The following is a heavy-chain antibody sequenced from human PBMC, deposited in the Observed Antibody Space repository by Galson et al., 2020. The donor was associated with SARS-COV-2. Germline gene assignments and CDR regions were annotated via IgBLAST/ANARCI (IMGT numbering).Heavy chain of an antibody. J-gene: IGHJ4*02. CDR1: GGSISSSNYY. Sequence: SETLSLTCTVSGGSISSSNYYWGWVRQPPGEGLEWIGSISYTERTYYNPSLTSRVTMSVDTSRNQFSLKLSSVTAAYTAVYYGARQILTGYYSFYYLDFWGQGTLVTVSS. CDR3: ARQILTGYYSFYYLDF. V-gene: IGHV4-39*01. D-gene: IGHD3-9*01. CDR2: ISYTERT.